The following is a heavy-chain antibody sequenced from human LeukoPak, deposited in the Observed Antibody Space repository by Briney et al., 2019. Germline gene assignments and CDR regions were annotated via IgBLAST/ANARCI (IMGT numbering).Heavy chain of an antibody. D-gene: IGHD3-10*01. CDR1: GYTFTSYD. V-gene: IGHV1-8*01. Sequence: GASVKVSCKASGYTFTSYDINWVRQATGQGLEWVGWMNPNSGNTGYAQKFQGRVTMTRNTSISTAYMELSSLRSEDTAVYYCARGRAPSYYGSGSRNFDYWGQGTLVTVSS. CDR3: ARGRAPSYYGSGSRNFDY. CDR2: MNPNSGNT. J-gene: IGHJ4*02.